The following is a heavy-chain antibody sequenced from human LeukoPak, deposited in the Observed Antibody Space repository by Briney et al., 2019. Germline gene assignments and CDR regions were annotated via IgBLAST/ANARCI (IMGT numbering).Heavy chain of an antibody. Sequence: PSETLSLTCAVSGGSIIIRSSYWDWIRQPPGKGLEWIGSIYYSGSTYYNESLKSQVTISVDTSKNQFSLMVRSVTAADTAVYYCARGTIGDGFDIWGHGTMVAVSS. J-gene: IGHJ3*02. CDR1: GGSIIIRSSY. V-gene: IGHV4-39*01. D-gene: IGHD4/OR15-4a*01. CDR2: IYYSGST. CDR3: ARGTIGDGFDI.